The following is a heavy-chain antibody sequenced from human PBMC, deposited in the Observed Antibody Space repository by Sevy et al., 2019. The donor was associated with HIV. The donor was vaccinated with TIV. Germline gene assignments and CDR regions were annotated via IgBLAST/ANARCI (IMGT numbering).Heavy chain of an antibody. CDR2: ISYDGSNK. J-gene: IGHJ1*01. CDR3: AKKEPGYYDSSGYSTQYFQH. CDR1: GFTFSSYG. Sequence: GGSLRLSCAASGFTFSSYGMHWVRQAPGKGLEWVAVISYDGSNKYYADSVKGRFTISRDNSKNTLYLQMNSLRAEDTAVYYSAKKEPGYYDSSGYSTQYFQHWGQGTLVTVSS. V-gene: IGHV3-30*18. D-gene: IGHD3-22*01.